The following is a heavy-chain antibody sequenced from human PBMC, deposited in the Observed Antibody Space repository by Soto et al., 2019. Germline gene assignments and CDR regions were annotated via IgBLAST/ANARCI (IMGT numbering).Heavy chain of an antibody. Sequence: QVQLVQSGAEVKKPGGSLKVSCTASGYTFTTYALHWVRQAPGQRPEWMGWINPAGGHTKYSKRFQDRVTITRDTSASTGYMELGSLRCEDTAVYYYGRSVVGATGEILFNAMDVW. CDR3: GRSVVGATGEILFNAMDV. CDR1: GYTFTTYA. J-gene: IGHJ6*01. D-gene: IGHD1-26*01. CDR2: INPAGGHT. V-gene: IGHV1-3*01.